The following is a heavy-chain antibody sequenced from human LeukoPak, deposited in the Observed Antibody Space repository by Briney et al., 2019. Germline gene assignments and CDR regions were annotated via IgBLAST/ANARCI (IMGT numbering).Heavy chain of an antibody. Sequence: PSQTLSLTCTVSGGSISSGSYYWSWIRQPAGKGLEWIGRIYTSGSTNYNPSLKSRVTISVDTSKNQFSLKLSSVTAADTAVYYCARGTYTMIVGWGQGTLVTVSS. J-gene: IGHJ4*02. CDR3: ARGTYTMIVG. CDR1: GGSISSGSYY. D-gene: IGHD3-22*01. CDR2: IYTSGST. V-gene: IGHV4-61*02.